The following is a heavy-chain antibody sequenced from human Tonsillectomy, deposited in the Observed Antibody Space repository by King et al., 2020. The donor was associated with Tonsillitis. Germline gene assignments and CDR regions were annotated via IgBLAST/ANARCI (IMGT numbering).Heavy chain of an antibody. J-gene: IGHJ4*02. D-gene: IGHD3-9*01. CDR2: ISSSSSYI. Sequence: VQLVESGGGLVKPGGSLRFSCAASGFTFSSYSMNWVRQAPGKGLEWVSSISSSSSYIYYADSVKGRFTISRDNAKNSLYLQMNSLRAEDTAVYYCARESPYYDILSGYYYYFDYWGQGTLVTVSS. V-gene: IGHV3-21*01. CDR1: GFTFSSYS. CDR3: ARESPYYDILSGYYYYFDY.